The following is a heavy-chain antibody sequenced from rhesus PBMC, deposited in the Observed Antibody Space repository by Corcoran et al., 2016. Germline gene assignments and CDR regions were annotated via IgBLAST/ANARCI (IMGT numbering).Heavy chain of an antibody. D-gene: IGHD6-31*01. CDR2: IVGSSTST. J-gene: IGHJ4*01. CDR3: ARVDSSGWGFDY. V-gene: IGHV4S10*01. Sequence: QVQLQESGPGVVKPSETLSLTCAVSGGSISDIYRWSWIRQPPGKGLEWIGYIVGSSTSTNYNPSRNSRVTISKDTSKNQFSLKLSSGTAADTAVYDWARVDSSGWGFDYWGQGVLVTVSS. CDR1: GGSISDIYR.